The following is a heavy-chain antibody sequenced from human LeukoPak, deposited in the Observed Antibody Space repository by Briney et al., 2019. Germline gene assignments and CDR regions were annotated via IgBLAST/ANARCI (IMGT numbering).Heavy chain of an antibody. CDR3: AKDIPAAGYLDH. CDR1: GFTFNIYA. J-gene: IGHJ2*01. CDR2: ISSSGHST. V-gene: IGHV3-23*01. Sequence: PGGSLRLSCAASGFTFNIYAMTWVRQAPGKGLEWVSGISSSGHSTYYADSVKGRFTISRDNSKMIMYLEMSSLRADDTAIYYCAKDIPAAGYLDHWGRGTLVTVSS. D-gene: IGHD1-14*01.